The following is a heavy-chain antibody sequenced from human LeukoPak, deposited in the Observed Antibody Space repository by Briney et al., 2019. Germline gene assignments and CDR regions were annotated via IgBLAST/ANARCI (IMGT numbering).Heavy chain of an antibody. V-gene: IGHV3-66*01. Sequence: GGSLRLSCAASGVTVSSNYMSWVRQAPGKGLEWVSFIYNDGKTQHTDSVKGRFTISRDNSKNTLYLQMNSLRAEDTAVYYCARDRPGDSYFDYWGQGTLVTVSS. CDR2: IYNDGKT. CDR1: GVTVSSNY. D-gene: IGHD7-27*01. J-gene: IGHJ4*02. CDR3: ARDRPGDSYFDY.